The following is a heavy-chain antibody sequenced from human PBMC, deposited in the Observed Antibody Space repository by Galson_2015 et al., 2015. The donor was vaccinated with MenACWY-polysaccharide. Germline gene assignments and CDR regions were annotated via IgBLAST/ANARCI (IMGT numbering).Heavy chain of an antibody. CDR3: ARDSGVREYYYGMDV. CDR2: IYTSGST. V-gene: IGHV4-4*07. D-gene: IGHD2-15*01. J-gene: IGHJ6*02. Sequence: ETLSLTCTVSGGSISIYYWSWIRQPAGKGLEWIGRIYTSGSTNYNPSLKSRVTMSVDTSKNQFSLKLSSVTAADTAVYYCARDSGVREYYYGMDVWGQGTTVTVSS. CDR1: GGSISIYY.